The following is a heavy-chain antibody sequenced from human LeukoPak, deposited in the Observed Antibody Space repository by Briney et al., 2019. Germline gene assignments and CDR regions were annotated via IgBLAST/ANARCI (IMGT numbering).Heavy chain of an antibody. J-gene: IGHJ4*02. Sequence: GRSLRLSCSASGFTFSSYTMHWVRQAPGKGLEWVAVISYDGSKEYYADSVKGRFTISRDDSKNTLHLQMNSLRAEDTAVYYCARDVAVVALDYWGQGTLVAVSS. D-gene: IGHD3-3*01. V-gene: IGHV3-30-3*01. CDR2: ISYDGSKE. CDR3: ARDVAVVALDY. CDR1: GFTFSSYT.